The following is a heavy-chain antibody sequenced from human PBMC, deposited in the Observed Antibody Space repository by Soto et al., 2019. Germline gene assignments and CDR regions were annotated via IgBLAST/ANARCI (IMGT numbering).Heavy chain of an antibody. D-gene: IGHD2-15*01. CDR3: ARARLSCSGDSCWPSGLDH. CDR1: GGSFTGGNFY. Sequence: PXATLSLACSVSGGSFTGGNFYWTWIRQPPQRGLEWIGYVYFSGSANYNPSLQSRVTISVDTSKDQFSLKLTSVTAADTAVYFCARARLSCSGDSCWPSGLDHWGQGTQVTVS. J-gene: IGHJ5*02. V-gene: IGHV4-61*01. CDR2: VYFSGSA.